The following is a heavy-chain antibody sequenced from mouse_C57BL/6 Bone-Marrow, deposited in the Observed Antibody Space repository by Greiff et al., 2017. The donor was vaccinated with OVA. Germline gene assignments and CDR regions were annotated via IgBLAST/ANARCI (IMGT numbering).Heavy chain of an antibody. Sequence: VQLQQSVAELVRPGASVKLSCTASGFTFTNTYMHWVKQRPEQGLEWIGMIHPANGNTNYAPKFKGKATITADTSSNTAYLQLSSLTSEDTAIYYCASPNRDYWGQGTTLTVSS. CDR3: ASPNRDY. CDR1: GFTFTNTY. V-gene: IGHV14-3*01. J-gene: IGHJ2*01. CDR2: IHPANGNT.